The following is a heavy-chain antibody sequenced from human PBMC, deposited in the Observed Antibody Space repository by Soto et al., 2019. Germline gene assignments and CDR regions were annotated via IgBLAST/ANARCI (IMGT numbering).Heavy chain of an antibody. J-gene: IGHJ6*02. Sequence: QVQLVQSGAEVKKPGSSVTVSCKASGGTFGNSAISWVRQAPGQGLEWMGGIIPIFSTPDYAQKFQGRVTITADESTTTAYMELTSLKSEDTAVYYCARDKDRQQLGGNYYYDIDVWGQWTTVTVSS. CDR2: IIPIFSTP. CDR1: GGTFGNSA. D-gene: IGHD1-1*01. CDR3: ARDKDRQQLGGNYYYDIDV. V-gene: IGHV1-69*12.